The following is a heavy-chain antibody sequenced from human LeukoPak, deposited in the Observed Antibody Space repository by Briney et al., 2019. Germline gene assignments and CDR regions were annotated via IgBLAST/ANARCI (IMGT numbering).Heavy chain of an antibody. J-gene: IGHJ4*02. V-gene: IGHV1-18*01. CDR1: GYTFTSYG. D-gene: IGHD3-10*01. Sequence: GASVKVSCKASGYTFTSYGISWVRQAPGQGLEWMGWISAYNGNTNYAQKLQGRVTMTTDTSTSTAYMELRSLRSDDTAVYYCARELWSYYYGSGSSFDYWGQGTLVTVSS. CDR2: ISAYNGNT. CDR3: ARELWSYYYGSGSSFDY.